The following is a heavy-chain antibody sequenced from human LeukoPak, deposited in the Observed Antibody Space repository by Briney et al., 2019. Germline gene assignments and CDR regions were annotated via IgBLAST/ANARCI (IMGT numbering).Heavy chain of an antibody. CDR2: ISYDGSNK. J-gene: IGHJ4*02. CDR3: AREGYYDSSGPFDY. D-gene: IGHD3-22*01. Sequence: GGSLRLSCAASGFTFSSYAMHWVRQAPGKGLEWVAVISYDGSNKYYADSVKGRFTISRDNSKNTLYLQMNSLRAEDTAVYYCAREGYYDSSGPFDYWGQGTLVTVSS. CDR1: GFTFSSYA. V-gene: IGHV3-30-3*01.